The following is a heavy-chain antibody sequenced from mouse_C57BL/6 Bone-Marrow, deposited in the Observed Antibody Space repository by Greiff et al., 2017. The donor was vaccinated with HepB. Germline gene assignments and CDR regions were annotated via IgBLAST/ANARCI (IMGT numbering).Heavy chain of an antibody. CDR3: ARSLLPYYFDY. J-gene: IGHJ2*01. V-gene: IGHV1-59*01. CDR1: GYTFTSYW. D-gene: IGHD2-1*01. Sequence: VQLQQPGAELVRPGPSVKLSCKASGYTFTSYWMHWVKQRPGQGLEWIGVIDPSDSYTNYNQKFKGKATLTVDTSSSTAYMQLSSLTSEDSAVYYCARSLLPYYFDYWGQGTTLTVSS. CDR2: IDPSDSYT.